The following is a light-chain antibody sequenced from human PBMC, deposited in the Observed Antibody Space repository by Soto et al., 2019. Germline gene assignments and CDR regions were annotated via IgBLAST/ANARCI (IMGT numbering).Light chain of an antibody. CDR1: QDISSS. V-gene: IGKV1-39*01. CDR3: QQFATSPLT. CDR2: AAS. Sequence: DIQMTQSPSSLSASIGDRVTISCQASQDISSSLNWYQHKSGKAPTLLIYAASGLHSGVPSRFSGSGSGTDFTLTISRLEPEDFAVYYCQQFATSPLTFGGGTKVDIK. J-gene: IGKJ4*01.